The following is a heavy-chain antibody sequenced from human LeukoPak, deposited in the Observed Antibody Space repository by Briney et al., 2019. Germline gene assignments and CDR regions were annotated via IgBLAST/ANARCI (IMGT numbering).Heavy chain of an antibody. V-gene: IGHV3-48*03. Sequence: AGESLGLSCVASGFPFTAFEMNWVRQAPGKGLEWVSYISTSGSTTYYADSVRGRFTISRDNAKDSLYLQMNSLRVEDTSVYYCARGLPEDPLDFWGQGTLVTVSS. J-gene: IGHJ4*02. D-gene: IGHD1-14*01. CDR1: GFPFTAFE. CDR3: ARGLPEDPLDF. CDR2: ISTSGSTT.